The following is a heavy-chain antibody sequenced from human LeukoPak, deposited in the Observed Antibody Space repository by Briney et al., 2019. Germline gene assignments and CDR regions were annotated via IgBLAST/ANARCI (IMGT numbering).Heavy chain of an antibody. CDR1: GFTFSSYW. J-gene: IGHJ6*03. Sequence: GGSLRLSCAASGFTFSSYWMSWVRQAPGKGLEWVSGISWNSGSIGYADSVKGRFTISRDNAKNSLYLQMNSLRAEDTALYYCAKDKKGYSYYYYMDVWGKGTTVTISS. CDR3: AKDKKGYSYYYYMDV. CDR2: ISWNSGSI. V-gene: IGHV3-9*01. D-gene: IGHD2-21*01.